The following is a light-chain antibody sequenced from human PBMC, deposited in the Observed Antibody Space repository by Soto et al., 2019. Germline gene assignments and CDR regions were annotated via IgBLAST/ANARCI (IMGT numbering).Light chain of an antibody. CDR3: QQFSSYPLT. Sequence: EIVLTQSPGTLSLSPGERATLSCRASQSVSSYYLAWYQQKPGQAPRLLIYAASSRATGIPDRFSGSGSGTDFTLTISRLEPEDFAVYYCQQFSSYPLTFGGGTKVDIK. V-gene: IGKV3-20*01. J-gene: IGKJ4*01. CDR2: AAS. CDR1: QSVSSYY.